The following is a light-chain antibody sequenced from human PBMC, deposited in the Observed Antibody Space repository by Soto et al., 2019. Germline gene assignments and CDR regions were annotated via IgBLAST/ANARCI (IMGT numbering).Light chain of an antibody. CDR1: QSISTY. J-gene: IGKJ2*01. Sequence: DIQMTQSPSSLSASVGDGVTITCRASQSISTYLNWYQQKPGRAPKLLIYAASRFQPGVPSRFSGSGSETDFTLAIRSLQPEDFATYYCQQSYSIPYTFGQGTKLEIK. CDR2: AAS. CDR3: QQSYSIPYT. V-gene: IGKV1-39*01.